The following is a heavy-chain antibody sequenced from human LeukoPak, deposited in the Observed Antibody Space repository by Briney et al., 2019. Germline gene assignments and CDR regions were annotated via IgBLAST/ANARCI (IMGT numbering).Heavy chain of an antibody. V-gene: IGHV1-2*02. J-gene: IGHJ5*02. D-gene: IGHD3-22*01. CDR3: ARGHYDSSGYYHNWFDP. Sequence: ASVKVSCKASGYTFTGYYMLWVRQAPGQGLEWMGWINPNSGGTNYAQKFQGRVTMTRDTSISTAYMELSRLRSDDTAVYYCARGHYDSSGYYHNWFDPXGQGTLVTVSS. CDR2: INPNSGGT. CDR1: GYTFTGYY.